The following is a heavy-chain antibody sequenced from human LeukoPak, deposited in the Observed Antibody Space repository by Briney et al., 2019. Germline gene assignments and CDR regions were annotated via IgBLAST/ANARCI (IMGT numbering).Heavy chain of an antibody. D-gene: IGHD6-6*01. V-gene: IGHV4-34*01. CDR2: INHSGST. J-gene: IGHJ5*02. CDR3: ARVLGEYDP. Sequence: SETLSVTCAAYGGPFSGYYWSLLLQPPGKGLEWIGEINHSGSTNYNPSLKSRVTISVDTSKNQFSLKLSSVTAADTAVYYCARVLGEYDPWGQGTLVTVSS. CDR1: GGPFSGYY.